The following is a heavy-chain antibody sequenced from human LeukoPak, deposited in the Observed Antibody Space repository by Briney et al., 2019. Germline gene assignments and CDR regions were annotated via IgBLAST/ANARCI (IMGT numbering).Heavy chain of an antibody. Sequence: GGSLRLSCAASGFTFSSYWMSWVRQAPGKGLEWVANIKKDGSEKYYVDSVKGRFTISRDNTKKSLYLQTNSLRVEDTAVYYCARLNDYSLYNWGQGTLVTVSS. V-gene: IGHV3-7*05. J-gene: IGHJ4*02. CDR1: GFTFSSYW. CDR3: ARLNDYSLYN. D-gene: IGHD4-11*01. CDR2: IKKDGSEK.